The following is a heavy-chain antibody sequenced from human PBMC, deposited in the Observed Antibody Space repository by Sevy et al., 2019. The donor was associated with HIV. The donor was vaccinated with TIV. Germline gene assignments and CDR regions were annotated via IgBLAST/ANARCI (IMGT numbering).Heavy chain of an antibody. V-gene: IGHV4-39*01. D-gene: IGHD3-10*01. CDR1: GGSISRSDYD. Sequence: SETLSLTCTVSGGSISRSDYDWGWIRQTPGKGLEWIGSRDFSGRSNYNPSLKGRGTSSVDTSMNLFSLKLNSVTVADTDVYYCARHGGFVDRAFDVWGQGTLVTVSS. J-gene: IGHJ4*02. CDR2: RDFSGRS. CDR3: ARHGGFVDRAFDV.